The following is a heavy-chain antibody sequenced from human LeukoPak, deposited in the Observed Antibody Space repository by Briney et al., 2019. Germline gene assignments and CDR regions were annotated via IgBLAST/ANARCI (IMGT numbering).Heavy chain of an antibody. Sequence: HPGGSLRLPCAASGFTFSSYGMHWVRQAPGKGLEWVAVISYDGSNKYYADSVKGRFTISRDNSKDTLYLQMNSLRAEDTAVYYCAKDLTTYYDFWSGFLDYWGQGTLVTVSS. D-gene: IGHD3-3*01. CDR1: GFTFSSYG. V-gene: IGHV3-30*18. CDR2: ISYDGSNK. CDR3: AKDLTTYYDFWSGFLDY. J-gene: IGHJ4*02.